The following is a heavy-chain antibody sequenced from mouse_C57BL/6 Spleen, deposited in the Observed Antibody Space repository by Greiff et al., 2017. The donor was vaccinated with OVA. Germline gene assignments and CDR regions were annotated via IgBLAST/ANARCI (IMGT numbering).Heavy chain of an antibody. CDR3: ARSGGDDRAWFAY. J-gene: IGHJ3*01. CDR2: IDPSDSET. CDR1: GYTFTSYW. V-gene: IGHV1-52*01. D-gene: IGHD2-2*01. Sequence: QVQLQQPGAELVRPGSSVKLSCKASGYTFTSYWMHWVKQRPIQGLEWIGNIDPSDSETHYNQKFKDKATLTVDKSSSTAYMQLSSLTSEDSAVYYCARSGGDDRAWFAYWGQGTLVTVSA.